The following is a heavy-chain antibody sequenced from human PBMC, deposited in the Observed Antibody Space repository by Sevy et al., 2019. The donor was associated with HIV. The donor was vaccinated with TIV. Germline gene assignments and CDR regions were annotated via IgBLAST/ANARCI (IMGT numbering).Heavy chain of an antibody. Sequence: SDTLSLTCTVSGGSISSSSYYWGWIRQPPGKGLEWIGSIYYSGSTYYNPSLKSRVTISVDTSKNQFSLKLSSVTAADTAVYYCARLESRITIFGVVKNWGQGTLVTVSS. CDR1: GGSISSSSYY. J-gene: IGHJ4*02. V-gene: IGHV4-39*01. D-gene: IGHD3-3*01. CDR3: ARLESRITIFGVVKN. CDR2: IYYSGST.